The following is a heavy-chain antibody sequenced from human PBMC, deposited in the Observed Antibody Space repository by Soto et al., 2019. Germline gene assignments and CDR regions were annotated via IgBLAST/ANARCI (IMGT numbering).Heavy chain of an antibody. CDR2: IIPIFGNT. CDR1: GGTFSSYA. V-gene: IGHV1-8*02. D-gene: IGHD6-13*01. CDR3: AREGIAAMWFDP. J-gene: IGHJ5*02. Sequence: ASVKVSCKASGGTFSSYAISWVRQAPGQGFEWMGGIIPIFGNTNYAQKFQGRVTMTSNTSISTAYMELSSLRSEDTAVYYCAREGIAAMWFDPWGQGTLVTVSS.